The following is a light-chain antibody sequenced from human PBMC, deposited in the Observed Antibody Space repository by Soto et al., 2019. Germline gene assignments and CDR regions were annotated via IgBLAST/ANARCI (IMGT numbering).Light chain of an antibody. CDR2: GAS. CDR1: QSVSSN. J-gene: IGKJ1*01. Sequence: EIVMTQSPATRSGSPVERATVSCRASQSVSSNLAWYQQKPGQAPRLLIYGASTRATGIPARFSGSGSGTEFTLTISSLQSEDFAVYYCQQYNKWPPTFDQGTKV. CDR3: QQYNKWPPT. V-gene: IGKV3-15*01.